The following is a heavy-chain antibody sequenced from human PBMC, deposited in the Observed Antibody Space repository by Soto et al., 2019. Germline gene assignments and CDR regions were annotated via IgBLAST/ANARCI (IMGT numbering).Heavy chain of an antibody. J-gene: IGHJ6*04. Sequence: QVQLQESGPGLVKPSGTLSLTCAVSGGSISSSNWWSWVRQPPGKGLEWIGEIYHSGSTNYNPSLKSRDTISVDKSKNQFSLKLSSVTAAYTAVYYCARVSGSYYYGMDVWGKWTTVTVSS. CDR2: IYHSGST. CDR1: GGSISSSNW. D-gene: IGHD1-26*01. CDR3: ARVSGSYYYGMDV. V-gene: IGHV4-4*02.